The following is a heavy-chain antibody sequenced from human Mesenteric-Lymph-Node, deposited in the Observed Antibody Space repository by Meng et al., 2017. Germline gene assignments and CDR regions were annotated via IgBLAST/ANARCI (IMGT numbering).Heavy chain of an antibody. V-gene: IGHV3-23*01. CDR2: FSGGIATT. CDR1: GFKFNNYA. D-gene: IGHD2-15*01. Sequence: GESLKISCVGSGFKFNNYAMSWVRQAPGKGLEWVATFSGGIATTYEADSVRGRFTIYRDKSESTLHLQMDSLRAEDTVVYFCAKATASTCSGVNCYYFDYWGHGTPVTVSS. J-gene: IGHJ4*01. CDR3: AKATASTCSGVNCYYFDY.